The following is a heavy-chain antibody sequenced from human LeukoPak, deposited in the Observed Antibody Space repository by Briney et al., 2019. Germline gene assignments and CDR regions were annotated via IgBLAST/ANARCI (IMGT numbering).Heavy chain of an antibody. V-gene: IGHV5-51*01. J-gene: IGHJ5*02. D-gene: IGHD6-19*01. CDR3: ARHPKFSSGSRWFDP. CDR2: IYLGDPDT. Sequence: GESLKISCKDPGYSFTNYWIAWVRQMPGKGLEWMGLIYLGDPDTRYSPSFQGQVTISADKSISTAYLQWSSLKASDTAMYYCARHPKFSSGSRWFDPWGQGTLVTVSS. CDR1: GYSFTNYW.